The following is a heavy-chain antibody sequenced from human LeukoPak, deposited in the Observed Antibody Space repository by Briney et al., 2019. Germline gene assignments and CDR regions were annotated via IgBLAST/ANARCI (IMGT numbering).Heavy chain of an antibody. CDR3: ARRGYSGSLDY. CDR1: GFTFSSYG. Sequence: GGSLRLSCAASGFTFSSYGMHWVRQAPGKGLEWVAVIWYDGSNKYYADSVKGRFTISRDNSKNTLYLQMNSLRAEDTAVYYCARRGYSGSLDYWGQGTLVTVSS. CDR2: IWYDGSNK. D-gene: IGHD5-12*01. J-gene: IGHJ4*02. V-gene: IGHV3-33*01.